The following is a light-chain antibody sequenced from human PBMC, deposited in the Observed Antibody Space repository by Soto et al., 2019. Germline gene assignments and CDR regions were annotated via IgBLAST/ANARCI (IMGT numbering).Light chain of an antibody. CDR2: KAS. V-gene: IGKV1-5*03. CDR1: QSISSW. CDR3: QQYNSLLGT. Sequence: DIQMTQSPSTLSASIGDRVTITCRASQSISSWLAWYQQKPGKAPKLLSYKASSLETGVPSRFSGSGSGTEFTLTITSLQPDDFATYYCQQYNSLLGTFGQGTKVEVK. J-gene: IGKJ1*01.